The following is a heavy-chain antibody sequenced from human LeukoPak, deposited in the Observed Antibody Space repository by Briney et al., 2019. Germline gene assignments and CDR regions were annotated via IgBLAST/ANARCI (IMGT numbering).Heavy chain of an antibody. CDR1: GYTFTSYG. J-gene: IGHJ6*03. Sequence: SVKVSCKASGYTFTSYGISWVRQAPGQGLEWMGGIIPIFGTANYAQKFQGRVTITADESTSTAYMELSSLRSEDTAVYYCARAISPPYYYYYMDVWGKGTTVTVSS. CDR2: IIPIFGTA. D-gene: IGHD3-3*02. CDR3: ARAISPPYYYYYMDV. V-gene: IGHV1-69*13.